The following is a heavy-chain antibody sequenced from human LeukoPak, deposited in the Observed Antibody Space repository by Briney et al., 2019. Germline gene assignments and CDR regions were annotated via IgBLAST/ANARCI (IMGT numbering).Heavy chain of an antibody. J-gene: IGHJ3*02. V-gene: IGHV4-4*07. CDR2: IYTSGST. CDR1: GGSISSYY. CDR3: ATDHTDAFDI. Sequence: SETLSLTCTVSGGSISSYYWSWIRQPAGKGLEWIGRIYTSGSTNYNPSLKSRVTISVDKSKNQFSLKLSSVTAADTAVYYCATDHTDAFDIWGQGTMVTVSS.